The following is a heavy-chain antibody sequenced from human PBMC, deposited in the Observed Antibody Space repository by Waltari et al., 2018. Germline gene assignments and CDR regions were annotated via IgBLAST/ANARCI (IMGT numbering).Heavy chain of an antibody. CDR3: ARDGNGGGV. V-gene: IGHV3-66*01. D-gene: IGHD3-16*01. CDR2: IYSGGNT. CDR1: GFTVSNNY. J-gene: IGHJ6*02. Sequence: EVQLVESGGGLVQPGGSLRLSCAASGFTVSNNYMKWVRQAPGKGRGLVLIIYSGGNTYYADSVKGRLTISRDNSKNTLYLQMNSLRAEDSAVYYCARDGNGGGVWGRGTTVTVSS.